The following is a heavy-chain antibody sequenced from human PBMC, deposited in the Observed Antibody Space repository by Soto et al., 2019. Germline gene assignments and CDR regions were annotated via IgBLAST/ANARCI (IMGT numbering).Heavy chain of an antibody. Sequence: QVQLVQSVAEVKKPGSSVKVSCKASGGTFSSYTISWVRQAPGQGLEWMGRIIPILGIANYAQKFQGRVTITADKSTSTADMELSSVSSEDTAVYYCASDSRSWFETYYYYGMDVCGQGTTVTVSS. CDR3: ASDSRSWFETYYYYGMDV. V-gene: IGHV1-69*02. CDR1: GGTFSSYT. CDR2: IIPILGIA. D-gene: IGHD6-13*01. J-gene: IGHJ6*02.